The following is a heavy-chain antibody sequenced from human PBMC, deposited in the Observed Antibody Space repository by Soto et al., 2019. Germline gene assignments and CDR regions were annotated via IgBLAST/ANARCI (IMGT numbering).Heavy chain of an antibody. CDR2: IKQDGSEK. Sequence: GGSLRLSCAGSGFTFSNYWMHWVRQAPGKGLEWVANIKQDGSEKYYVDSVKGRFTISRDNAKNSVYLQMNSLRAEDTALYYCVRAIAVAESFWGQGTLVTVSS. V-gene: IGHV3-7*05. CDR3: VRAIAVAESF. D-gene: IGHD6-19*01. J-gene: IGHJ4*02. CDR1: GFTFSNYW.